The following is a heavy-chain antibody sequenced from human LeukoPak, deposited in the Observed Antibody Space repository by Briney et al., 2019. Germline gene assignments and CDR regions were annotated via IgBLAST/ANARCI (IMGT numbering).Heavy chain of an antibody. CDR1: GGSFSGYY. Sequence: SETLSLTCAVYGGSFSGYYSSWIRQPPGKGLEWIGEINHSGSTNYNPSLKSRVTISVDTSKNQFSLKLSSVTAADTAVYYCASTKSRGYYYDSSGYYFFWGQGTLVTVSS. D-gene: IGHD3-22*01. J-gene: IGHJ4*02. CDR2: INHSGST. V-gene: IGHV4-34*01. CDR3: ASTKSRGYYYDSSGYYFF.